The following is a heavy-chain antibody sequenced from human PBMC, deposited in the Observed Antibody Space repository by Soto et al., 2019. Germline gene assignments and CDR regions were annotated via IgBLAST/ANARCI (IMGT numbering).Heavy chain of an antibody. V-gene: IGHV1-69*13. CDR3: ARTKIPGEGEFYYYYYGMDV. CDR1: GGTFSSYA. Sequence: SVKVSCKASGGTFSSYAISWVRQAPGQGLEWMGGIIPIFGTANYAQKFQGRVTITADESTSTAYMELSSLRSEDTAVYYCARTKIPGEGEFYYYYYGMDVWGQGTTVTVSS. J-gene: IGHJ6*02. D-gene: IGHD3-16*01. CDR2: IIPIFGTA.